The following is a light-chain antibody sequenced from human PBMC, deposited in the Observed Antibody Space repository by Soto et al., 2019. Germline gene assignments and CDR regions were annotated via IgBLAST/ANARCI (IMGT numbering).Light chain of an antibody. CDR1: QSVSSY. CDR2: DAS. CDR3: QQYHISPIT. J-gene: IGKJ5*01. V-gene: IGKV3-11*01. Sequence: EIVLTQSPATLSLSPGERATLSCRASQSVSSYLAWYQQKPGQAPRLLIYDASNRATGIPARSSGSGSGTDFTLTISRLEPEDFAVYYCQQYHISPITFGQGTRLEIK.